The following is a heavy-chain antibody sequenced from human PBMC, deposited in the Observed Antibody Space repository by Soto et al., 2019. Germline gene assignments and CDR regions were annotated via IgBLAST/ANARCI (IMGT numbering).Heavy chain of an antibody. J-gene: IGHJ6*02. Sequence: GGSLRLSCAASGFTFSSYSMNWVRQAPGKGLEWVSYISSSSSTIYYADSVKGRFTISRDNAKNSLYLQMNSLRDEDTAVYYCARDLDDCGGDCHPPRGMDVWGQGTTVTVSS. CDR3: ARDLDDCGGDCHPPRGMDV. D-gene: IGHD2-21*02. CDR1: GFTFSSYS. CDR2: ISSSSSTI. V-gene: IGHV3-48*02.